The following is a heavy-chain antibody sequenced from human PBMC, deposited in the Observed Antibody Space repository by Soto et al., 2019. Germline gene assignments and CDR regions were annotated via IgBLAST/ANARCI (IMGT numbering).Heavy chain of an antibody. CDR2: ISSSSRI. J-gene: IGHJ4*02. Sequence: EVQLVESGGGLIQPGGSLRLSCAASGFSFNTYAMNWVRQAPGKGLEWISYISSSSRIYYADSVKGRFTLSRDXAKNSXXXXXXXLRAEDTAVYYCASDPGIAAAGMDYWGQGTLXTVSS. D-gene: IGHD6-25*01. V-gene: IGHV3-48*04. CDR1: GFSFNTYA. CDR3: ASDPGIAAAGMDY.